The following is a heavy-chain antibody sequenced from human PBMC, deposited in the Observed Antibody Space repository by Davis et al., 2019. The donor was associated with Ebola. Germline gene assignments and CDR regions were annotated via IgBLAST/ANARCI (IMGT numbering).Heavy chain of an antibody. Sequence: PGGSLRLSCAASGFTFSSYSMSWVRQAPGKGLEWVANIKQDGSEKYYVDSVKGRFTISRDNAKNSLYLQMNSLRAEDTAVYYCARGSGWLTPFDYWGQGTLVTVSS. V-gene: IGHV3-7*03. CDR2: IKQDGSEK. J-gene: IGHJ4*02. CDR1: GFTFSSYS. D-gene: IGHD6-19*01. CDR3: ARGSGWLTPFDY.